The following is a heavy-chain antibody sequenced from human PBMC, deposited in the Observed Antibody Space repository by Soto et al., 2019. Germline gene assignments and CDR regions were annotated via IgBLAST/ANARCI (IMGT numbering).Heavy chain of an antibody. D-gene: IGHD4-4*01. V-gene: IGHV3-48*03. CDR3: ARDPAIYSGNFDYGLDA. Sequence: HPGGSLRLSCAVSGFTFSRYEMNWVRQAPGKGLEWVSYIGTSGKTIYYADSVRGRFTISRDNAKNSLYLQMNSLRAEDTAVYYCARDPAIYSGNFDYGLDAWGQGTTVTVSS. CDR2: IGTSGKTI. CDR1: GFTFSRYE. J-gene: IGHJ6*02.